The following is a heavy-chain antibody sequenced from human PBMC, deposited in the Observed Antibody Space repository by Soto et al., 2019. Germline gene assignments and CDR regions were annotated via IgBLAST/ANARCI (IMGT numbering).Heavy chain of an antibody. J-gene: IGHJ4*02. CDR1: GYTFTSYD. D-gene: IGHD3-22*01. CDR2: MNPNSGNT. V-gene: IGHV1-8*01. CDR3: ARGLTYYYDSSGYYNGYSFDY. Sequence: QVQLVQSGAEVKKPGASVKVSCKASGYTFTSYDINWVRQATGQGLEWMGWMNPNSGNTGYAQKFQGRVNMTRNTSISTAYMELSSLRSEDTAVYYCARGLTYYYDSSGYYNGYSFDYWGQGTLVTVSS.